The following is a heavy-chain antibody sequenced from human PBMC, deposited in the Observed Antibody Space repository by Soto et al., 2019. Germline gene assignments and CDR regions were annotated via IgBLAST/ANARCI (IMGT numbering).Heavy chain of an antibody. CDR1: GFTFSSYA. D-gene: IGHD5-12*01. CDR3: AKDGIGYSGYDYVGGYFDY. V-gene: IGHV3-23*01. J-gene: IGHJ4*02. Sequence: GGSLRLSCAASGFTFSSYAMSWVRQAPGKGLEWVSAISGSGGSTYYADSVKGRFTISRDNSKNTLYLQMNSLRAEDTAVYYGAKDGIGYSGYDYVGGYFDYWGQGTLVTVSS. CDR2: ISGSGGST.